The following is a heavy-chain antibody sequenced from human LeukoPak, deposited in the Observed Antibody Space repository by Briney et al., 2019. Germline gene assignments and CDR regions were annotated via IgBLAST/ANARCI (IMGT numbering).Heavy chain of an antibody. J-gene: IGHJ6*02. V-gene: IGHV3-23*01. CDR3: AKVIGETYYDILTGYYLAYYGMDV. Sequence: PGGSLRLSCAASGFTFSSYAMSWFRQAPGKGLEWVSAISGSGGSTYYADSVKGRFTISRDNSKNTLYLQMNSLRAEDTAVYYCAKVIGETYYDILTGYYLAYYGMDVWGQGTTVTVSS. D-gene: IGHD3-9*01. CDR2: ISGSGGST. CDR1: GFTFSSYA.